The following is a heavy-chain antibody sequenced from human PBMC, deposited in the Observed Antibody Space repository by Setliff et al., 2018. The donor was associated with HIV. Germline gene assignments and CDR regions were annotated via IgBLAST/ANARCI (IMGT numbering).Heavy chain of an antibody. V-gene: IGHV1-3*01. D-gene: IGHD3-10*01. Sequence: ASVKVSCKASGYTFISYAIHWVRQAPGQSLEWMGWITGGSGNTKYSEKFQGRVTLTRDTSASTAYMELSSLRSEDTAVYYCARKGSGSSFDFEHWGQRTLVTVSS. J-gene: IGHJ4*02. CDR1: GYTFISYA. CDR3: ARKGSGSSFDFEH. CDR2: ITGGSGNT.